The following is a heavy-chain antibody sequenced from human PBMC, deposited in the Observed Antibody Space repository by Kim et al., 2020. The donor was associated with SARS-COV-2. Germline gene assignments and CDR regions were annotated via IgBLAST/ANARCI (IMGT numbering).Heavy chain of an antibody. Sequence: GGSLRLSWVASGFTFDTYAMSWVRQAPGKGLEWVSVISGNGVNKFYADSVRGRFTISRDNSKDTLYLQMNSLRDEDTALYYCAKVVVMDGYNYYYYYGMDVWGQGTTVTVSS. CDR2: ISGNGVNK. CDR3: AKVVVMDGYNYYYYYGMDV. CDR1: GFTFDTYA. V-gene: IGHV3-23*01. J-gene: IGHJ6*02. D-gene: IGHD3-22*01.